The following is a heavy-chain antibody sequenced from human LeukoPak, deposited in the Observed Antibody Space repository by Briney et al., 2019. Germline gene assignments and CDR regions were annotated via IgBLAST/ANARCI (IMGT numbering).Heavy chain of an antibody. D-gene: IGHD4-17*01. V-gene: IGHV4-4*07. CDR3: ARVRAVYGDFDY. CDR1: DGSISPYY. Sequence: PSETLSLTCTVSDGSISPYYWGWIRQPAGKGLEWIGHIYTSGGTNYNPSLKSRVTMSVDMSKNQFSLRLNSVTAADTAVYYCARVRAVYGDFDYWGQGTLVTVSS. CDR2: IYTSGGT. J-gene: IGHJ4*02.